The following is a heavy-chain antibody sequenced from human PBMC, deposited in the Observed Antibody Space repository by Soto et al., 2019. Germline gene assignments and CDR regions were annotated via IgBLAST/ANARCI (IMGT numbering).Heavy chain of an antibody. J-gene: IGHJ3*02. D-gene: IGHD2-15*01. CDR3: ARVREVVVVAANGEVFYI. Sequence: PSETLPLTCTVSGGSISSYYWSWFRQPPGKRLEWIGYIYYSGSTYYNPSLKSRVTISVDTSKNQFSLKLSSVNAADTAVYYCARVREVVVVAANGEVFYICGQGSMVTISS. V-gene: IGHV4-59*01. CDR1: GGSISSYY. CDR2: IYYSGST.